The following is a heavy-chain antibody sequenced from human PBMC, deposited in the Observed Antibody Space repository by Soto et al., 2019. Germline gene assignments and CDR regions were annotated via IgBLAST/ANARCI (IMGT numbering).Heavy chain of an antibody. V-gene: IGHV3-33*01. Sequence: QVQLVESGGGVVQPGRSLRLSCAASGFTFSSYGMHWVRQAPGKGLEWAAVIWYDGSNKYYADSVKGRFTISRDNSKNTLYLQMNSLRAEDTAVYYCARGDPEQQLVSLNWFDPWGQGTLVTVSS. J-gene: IGHJ5*02. CDR2: IWYDGSNK. D-gene: IGHD6-13*01. CDR1: GFTFSSYG. CDR3: ARGDPEQQLVSLNWFDP.